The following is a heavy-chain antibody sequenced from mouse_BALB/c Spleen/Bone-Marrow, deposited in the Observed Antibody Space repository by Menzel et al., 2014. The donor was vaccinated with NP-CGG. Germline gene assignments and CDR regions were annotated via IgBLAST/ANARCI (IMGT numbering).Heavy chain of an antibody. J-gene: IGHJ1*01. CDR1: GYTFTDYY. Sequence: QVQLQQSGPELVKPGASVKISCKASGYTFTDYYINWVKQRPGQGLVWIGWIYPGSGNTKYNEKFKGKATLTVDTSSSTAYMHLSSLASEDTAVYFCARRRYDVGYFDVWGAGTTVTVSS. CDR3: ARRRYDVGYFDV. V-gene: IGHV1-84*02. D-gene: IGHD2-14*01. CDR2: IYPGSGNT.